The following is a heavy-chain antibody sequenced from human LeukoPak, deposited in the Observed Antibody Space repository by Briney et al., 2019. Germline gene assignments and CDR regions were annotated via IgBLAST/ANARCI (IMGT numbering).Heavy chain of an antibody. J-gene: IGHJ4*02. CDR3: AKWGDYDVLTGYYVSDY. D-gene: IGHD3-9*01. CDR2: ISGSGDGT. CDR1: GFTFSSYA. Sequence: PGASLRLSCAASGFTFSSYAMSWVRQAPGKGLEWVSGISGSGDGTYSADSVKGRFTISRDNSKNTLYLQMNSLRAEDTAVYYCAKWGDYDVLTGYYVSDYWGQGTLVTVSS. V-gene: IGHV3-23*01.